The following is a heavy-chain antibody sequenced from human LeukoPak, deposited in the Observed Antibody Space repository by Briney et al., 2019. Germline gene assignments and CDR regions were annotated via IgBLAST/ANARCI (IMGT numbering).Heavy chain of an antibody. CDR1: GFTVSSNY. D-gene: IGHD2-2*01. J-gene: IGHJ3*02. CDR2: IYSGGST. CDR3: ARGSWYCSSTSCYIDAFDI. Sequence: GGSLRLSCAASGFTVSSNYMSWVRQAPGKGLEWVSVIYSGGSTYYADSVKGRFTISRDNSKNTLYLQMNSLRAEDTAVYYCARGSWYCSSTSCYIDAFDIWGQGTMVTVSS. V-gene: IGHV3-66*02.